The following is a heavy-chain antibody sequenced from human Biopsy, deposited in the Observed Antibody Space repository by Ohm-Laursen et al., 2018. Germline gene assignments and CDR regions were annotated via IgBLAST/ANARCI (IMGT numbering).Heavy chain of an antibody. D-gene: IGHD3-3*01. CDR1: GYTFTAYG. J-gene: IGHJ3*02. CDR2: ISTYNDDT. Sequence: SVKVSCKTSGYTFTAYGISWVRQAPGQGLEWMGWISTYNDDTSIAQKFQGRVSMTTDTSTRTAYMELRSLRSGDTAIYFCARDPGYDFWSGSDPFDIWGQGTLVTVS. V-gene: IGHV1-18*04. CDR3: ARDPGYDFWSGSDPFDI.